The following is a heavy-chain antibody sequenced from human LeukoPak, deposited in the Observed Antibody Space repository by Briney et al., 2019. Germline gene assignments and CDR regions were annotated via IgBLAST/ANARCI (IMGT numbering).Heavy chain of an antibody. D-gene: IGHD6-13*01. CDR2: IGGSGGAT. J-gene: IGHJ4*02. V-gene: IGHV3-23*01. CDR3: TKGGSSWSRWDY. CDR1: GFTFNSYA. Sequence: GGSLRLSCAASGFTFNSYAMSWVRQAPGKGLEWVSTIGGSGGATYYADSVKGRFTISRDNSKNTLDLHMNGLRVEDTAVYYCTKGGSSWSRWDYWGQGALVTVSS.